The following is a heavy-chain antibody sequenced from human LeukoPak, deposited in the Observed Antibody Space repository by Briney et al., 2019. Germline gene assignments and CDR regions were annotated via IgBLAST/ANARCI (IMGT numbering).Heavy chain of an antibody. D-gene: IGHD4-17*01. CDR3: AKEWQTVTSFDY. CDR2: ISYDGRNE. Sequence: GRSLRLSCAASGFTFGSYGMHWVRPAPGKGLEWVAVISYDGRNEYYVQSEKGRFTISRDNSKNTLYLQMNSLRAEDTAVYYCAKEWQTVTSFDYWGKGTLVSVSS. V-gene: IGHV3-30*18. J-gene: IGHJ4*02. CDR1: GFTFGSYG.